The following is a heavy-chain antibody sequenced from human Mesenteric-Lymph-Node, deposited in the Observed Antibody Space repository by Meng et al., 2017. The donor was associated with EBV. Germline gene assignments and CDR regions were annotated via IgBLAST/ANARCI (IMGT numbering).Heavy chain of an antibody. D-gene: IGHD3-10*01. CDR1: GYSFTRYG. J-gene: IGHJ4*02. Sequence: VQLVQSGGGVKRPGDSVKVSCKASGYSFTRYGISWVRQAPGQGLEWMGWISTYNGNTNYAQKVQGRVTMTRETSTSTAYMELRSLRSDDTAVYYCARGRRDYDSGSYPDFDYWGQGTLVTVSS. V-gene: IGHV1-18*01. CDR3: ARGRRDYDSGSYPDFDY. CDR2: ISTYNGNT.